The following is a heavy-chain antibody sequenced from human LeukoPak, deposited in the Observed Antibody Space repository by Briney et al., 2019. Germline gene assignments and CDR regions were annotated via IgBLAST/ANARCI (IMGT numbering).Heavy chain of an antibody. D-gene: IGHD2-2*01. CDR3: ASLTGYCSSTSCYDFDY. CDR2: IYYSGST. J-gene: IGHJ4*02. CDR1: GGSTSSGDYY. V-gene: IGHV4-30-4*08. Sequence: SETLSLTCTVSGGSTSSGDYYWSWIRQPPGKGLEWIGYIYYSGSTYYNPSLKSRVTISVDTSKNQFSLKLSSVTAADTAVYYCASLTGYCSSTSCYDFDYRGQGTLVTVSS.